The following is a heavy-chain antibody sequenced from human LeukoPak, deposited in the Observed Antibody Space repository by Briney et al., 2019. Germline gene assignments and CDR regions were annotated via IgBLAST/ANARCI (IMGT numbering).Heavy chain of an antibody. V-gene: IGHV4-34*01. Sequence: PGGSLRLSCAASGFTFSSYGMHWVRQPPGKGLEWIGEINHSGSTNYNPSLKSRVTISVDTSKNQFSLKLSSVIAADSAVYYCARVRFGALAGHRLYYFDYWSQGTLVTVSS. J-gene: IGHJ4*02. CDR1: GFTFSSYG. CDR2: INHSGST. D-gene: IGHD6-19*01. CDR3: ARVRFGALAGHRLYYFDY.